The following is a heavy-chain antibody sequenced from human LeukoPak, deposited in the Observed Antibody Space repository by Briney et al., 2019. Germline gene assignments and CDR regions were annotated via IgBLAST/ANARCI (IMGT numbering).Heavy chain of an antibody. CDR2: IRSKAYGGTT. CDR3: TRAYSGSYEYFDY. Sequence: PGGSLRLSCAASGFTFSSYAMSWFRQAPGKGLEWVGFIRSKAYGGTTEYAASVKGRFTISRDDSKSIAYLQMNSLKTEDTAVYHCTRAYSGSYEYFDYWGQGTLVTVSS. V-gene: IGHV3-49*03. J-gene: IGHJ4*02. CDR1: GFTFSSYA. D-gene: IGHD1-26*01.